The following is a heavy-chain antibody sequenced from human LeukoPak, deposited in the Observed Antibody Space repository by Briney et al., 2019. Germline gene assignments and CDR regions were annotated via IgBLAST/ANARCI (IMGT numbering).Heavy chain of an antibody. Sequence: GGSLRLSCTASGFTFSSYWMSWVRQAPGQGLEWVANIKQDGSGKHYVDSVKGQFTISRDNAKNSLYLQMNSLRAEDTAVYYCAREGSLWFGESKTDFWGQGTLVTVSS. CDR3: AREGSLWFGESKTDF. CDR2: IKQDGSGK. J-gene: IGHJ4*02. CDR1: GFTFSSYW. D-gene: IGHD3-10*01. V-gene: IGHV3-7*04.